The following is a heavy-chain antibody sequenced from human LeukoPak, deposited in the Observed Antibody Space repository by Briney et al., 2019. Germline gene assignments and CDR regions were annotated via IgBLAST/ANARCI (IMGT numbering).Heavy chain of an antibody. CDR2: INPGDAGT. Sequence: ASVKVSCKASGYTFTSYYMHWVRQAPGQGLEWMGLINPGDAGTSYAQQFQGRVTMARDTSTSTVCMELSSLRSEDTAVFYCARALNSGFYYFDYWGQGTLVTVSS. CDR1: GYTFTSYY. V-gene: IGHV1-46*01. J-gene: IGHJ4*02. D-gene: IGHD6-19*01. CDR3: ARALNSGFYYFDY.